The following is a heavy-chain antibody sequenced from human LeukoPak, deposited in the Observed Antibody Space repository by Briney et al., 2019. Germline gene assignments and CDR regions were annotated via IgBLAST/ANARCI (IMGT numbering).Heavy chain of an antibody. J-gene: IGHJ6*03. D-gene: IGHD1-26*01. V-gene: IGHV3-15*01. CDR2: LKTKTDGGTT. CDR3: TTVLLVGATGYYYYMDV. CDR1: GFTFSNAW. Sequence: GGSLRLSCAASGFTFSNAWMSWVRQALGKGLEWVGRLKTKTDGGTTDYAAPVKGRFIISRDDSKSTLYLQMNSLKTEDTAVYYCTTVLLVGATGYYYYMDVWGKGTTVTVSS.